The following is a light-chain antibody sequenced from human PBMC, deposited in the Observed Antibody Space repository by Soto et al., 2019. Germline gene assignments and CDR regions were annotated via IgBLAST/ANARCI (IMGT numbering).Light chain of an antibody. V-gene: IGKV3-15*01. CDR2: GAS. CDR1: QSVSSN. CDR3: QQYNTLPPIT. J-gene: IGKJ5*01. Sequence: EIVMTQSPATLSVSPGERATLSCRASQSVSSNLAWYQQKPGQAPRLLIFGASTRATGIPARFSGSGSGTEFTLTISSLLSEDFAVYYCQQYNTLPPITFGPGTRLDIK.